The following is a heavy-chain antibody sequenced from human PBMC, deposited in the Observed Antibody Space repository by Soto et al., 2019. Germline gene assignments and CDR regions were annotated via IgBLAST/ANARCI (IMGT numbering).Heavy chain of an antibody. CDR3: AKDTRSVVTAILSAFDI. CDR2: ISGSGGST. Sequence: EVQLLESGGGLVQPGGSLRLSCAASGFTFSSYAMSWVRQAPGKGLEWVAAISGSGGSTYYADSVKGRFTISRDNSKNALYLQMNSLRAEDTAVYYCAKDTRSVVTAILSAFDIWGQGTMVTVSS. CDR1: GFTFSSYA. D-gene: IGHD2-21*02. J-gene: IGHJ3*02. V-gene: IGHV3-23*01.